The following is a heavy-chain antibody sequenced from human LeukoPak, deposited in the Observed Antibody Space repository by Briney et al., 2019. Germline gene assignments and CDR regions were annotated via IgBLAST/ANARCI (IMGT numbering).Heavy chain of an antibody. V-gene: IGHV4-38-2*01. Sequence: SETLSLTCAVSGYSISSGYYWGWIRQPPGKGLEWIGSIYHSGRTYYNPSLKSRVTISVDTSKNQFSLKLSSVTAADTAVYYCAVSFLSSYYDFWSAYSSGPFDYWGQGTLVTVSS. CDR2: IYHSGRT. CDR3: AVSFLSSYYDFWSAYSSGPFDY. CDR1: GYSISSGYY. D-gene: IGHD3-3*01. J-gene: IGHJ4*02.